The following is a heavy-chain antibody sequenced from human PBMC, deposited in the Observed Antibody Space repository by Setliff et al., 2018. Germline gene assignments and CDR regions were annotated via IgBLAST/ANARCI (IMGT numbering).Heavy chain of an antibody. CDR3: ARDGGEY. CDR2: IHSSGDT. CDR1: GASISSVFYY. D-gene: IGHD3-16*01. Sequence: PSETLSLTCTVSGASISSVFYYWSWIRQPAGKGLEWLGRIHSSGDTKYNPSLKTRVTIAVDTSKNQFSLKLNSATAADTAVYYCARDGGEYWGQGTLVPVS. J-gene: IGHJ4*02. V-gene: IGHV4-61*02.